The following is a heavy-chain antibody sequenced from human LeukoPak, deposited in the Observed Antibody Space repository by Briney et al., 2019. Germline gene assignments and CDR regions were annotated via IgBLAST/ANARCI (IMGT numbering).Heavy chain of an antibody. CDR3: ATETNGRHYDY. CDR2: IGPTGFDR. D-gene: IGHD1-14*01. J-gene: IGHJ4*02. Sequence: GGSLRLSCTTSGLTFSTSGFNWVRQAPGKGLEWVASIGPTGFDRYHADSIKGRFTISRDNANNFLYLQVDSLRAEDTAVYYCATETNGRHYDYWGQGTLLTVSS. V-gene: IGHV3-21*06. CDR1: GLTFSTSG.